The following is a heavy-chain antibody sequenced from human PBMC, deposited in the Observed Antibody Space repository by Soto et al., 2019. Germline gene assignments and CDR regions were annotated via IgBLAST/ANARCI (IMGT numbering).Heavy chain of an antibody. CDR1: GFTFGDYS. D-gene: IGHD2-2*03. J-gene: IGHJ5*02. CDR3: AREGNLGRWIQPLDP. V-gene: IGHV3-49*03. CDR2: IRSKASDGTT. Sequence: GGSLRLSCTASGFTFGDYSMSWFRQAPGKGLEWVSFIRSKASDGTTEYAASVKGRFTISRDDSKSIAYLQMNSLKTEDTAVYFCAREGNLGRWIQPLDPWGQGTLVTVSS.